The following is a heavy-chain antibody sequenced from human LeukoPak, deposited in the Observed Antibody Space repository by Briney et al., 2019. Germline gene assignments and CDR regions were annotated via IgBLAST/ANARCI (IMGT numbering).Heavy chain of an antibody. D-gene: IGHD1-26*01. CDR1: GDSISSYY. J-gene: IGHJ3*02. V-gene: IGHV4-59*12. Sequence: SETLSLTCTVSGDSISSYYWTWLRQPPGKGLEWIGYIYYSGSTNYNPSLKSRVAMSVDTSKNHFSLKLSSVTAADTAVYYCARASGSLDAFDIWGQGTMVTVSS. CDR3: ARASGSLDAFDI. CDR2: IYYSGST.